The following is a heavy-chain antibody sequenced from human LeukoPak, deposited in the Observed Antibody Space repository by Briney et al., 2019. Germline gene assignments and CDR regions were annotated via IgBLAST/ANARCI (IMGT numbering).Heavy chain of an antibody. CDR2: ISGSGVNT. J-gene: IGHJ4*02. CDR3: TKGSRGWGYGYHDY. CDR1: GFTFSSYA. Sequence: GGSLRLSCAASGFTFSSYAISWVRQAPGKGLEWVSAISGSGVNTYYADSVKGRFTISRDNSKNTLYLQMNSLRAEDTAIYYCTKGSRGWGYGYHDYWGQGTLVTVSS. V-gene: IGHV3-23*01. D-gene: IGHD5-18*01.